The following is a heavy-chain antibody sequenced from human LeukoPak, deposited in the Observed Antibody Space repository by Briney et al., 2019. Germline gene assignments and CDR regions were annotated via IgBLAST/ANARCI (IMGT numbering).Heavy chain of an antibody. V-gene: IGHV3-30*03. Sequence: GRSLRLSCAASGFTFSSYGMHWVRQAPGKGLEWVAVISYDGSNKYYADSVKGRFTISRDNSKNTLYLQMNSLRAEDTAVYYCASPLLYYYGSGSYYNLGYWGQGTLVTVSS. CDR1: GFTFSSYG. CDR2: ISYDGSNK. J-gene: IGHJ4*02. D-gene: IGHD3-10*01. CDR3: ASPLLYYYGSGSYYNLGY.